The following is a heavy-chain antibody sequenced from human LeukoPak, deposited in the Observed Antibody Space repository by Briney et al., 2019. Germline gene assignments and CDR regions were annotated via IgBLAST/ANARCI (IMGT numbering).Heavy chain of an antibody. CDR2: IYYSGAT. CDR1: GGSISSNHNY. Sequence: PSETLSLTCTVSGGSISSNHNYWGWIRQPPGKGLEWIGSIYYSGATYYSSSLKSRVTISVDTSKNQFSLKLSSVTAADTAVYYCARQAGRGGAVTFDYWGQGTLVTVSS. CDR3: ARQAGRGGAVTFDY. D-gene: IGHD3-16*01. J-gene: IGHJ4*02. V-gene: IGHV4-39*01.